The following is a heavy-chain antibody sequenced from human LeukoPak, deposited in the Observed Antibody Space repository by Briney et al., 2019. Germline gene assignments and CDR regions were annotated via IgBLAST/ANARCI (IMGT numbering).Heavy chain of an antibody. D-gene: IGHD3-9*01. Sequence: GRSLRLSCAASGFTFSSYGMHWVRQAPGKGLEWVAVIWYDGSNKYYADSVKGRFTISRDNSKNTLYLQMNSLRAEDTAVYYCAAQINDILTGYYNRPFDYWGQGTLVTVSS. J-gene: IGHJ4*02. V-gene: IGHV3-33*01. CDR3: AAQINDILTGYYNRPFDY. CDR1: GFTFSSYG. CDR2: IWYDGSNK.